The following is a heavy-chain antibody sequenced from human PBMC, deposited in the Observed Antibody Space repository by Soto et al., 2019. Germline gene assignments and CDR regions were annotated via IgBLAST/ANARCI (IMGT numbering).Heavy chain of an antibody. J-gene: IGHJ4*02. CDR3: ARERYNSGWYDY. V-gene: IGHV1-18*01. CDR2: ISPYNGNT. CDR1: GYSFSTYG. D-gene: IGHD6-19*01. Sequence: QVQLVQSGAEVKKPGASVKVSCKASGYSFSTYGISWVRQARGQGLEWMGRISPYNGNTNYAQSLQGRLTVTTDTSTSTAYMELTSLTSDDTALYYCARERYNSGWYDYWGQGTLVTVSS.